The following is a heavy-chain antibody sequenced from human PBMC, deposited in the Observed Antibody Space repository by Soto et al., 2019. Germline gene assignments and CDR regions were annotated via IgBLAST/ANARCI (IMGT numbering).Heavy chain of an antibody. J-gene: IGHJ5*02. CDR3: AGGAGEPSGRRSSWFDP. CDR1: GYTFTSYD. CDR2: MNPNSGNT. Sequence: QVQLVQSGAEVRKPGASVKVSCKASGYTFTSYDINWVRQATGQGLEWMGWMNPNSGNTGYAQKFQGRVTMTRNTSNSTANMELSSLRSEDTAGYYCAGGAGEPSGRRSSWFDPWGQGTLVTVSS. V-gene: IGHV1-8*01.